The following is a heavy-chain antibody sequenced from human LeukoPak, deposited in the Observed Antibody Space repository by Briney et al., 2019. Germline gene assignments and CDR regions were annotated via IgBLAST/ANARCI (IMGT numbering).Heavy chain of an antibody. CDR2: INHSGST. V-gene: IGHV4-34*01. CDR1: GGSFSGYY. CDR3: ARVTGNCSSTSCWGAWFDP. Sequence: KPSETLSLTCAVYGGSFSGYYWSWIRQPPGKGLEWVGEINHSGSTNYNPSLKSRVTISVDTSKNQFSLKLSSVTAADTAVYYCARVTGNCSSTSCWGAWFDPWGQGTLVTVSS. D-gene: IGHD2-2*01. J-gene: IGHJ5*02.